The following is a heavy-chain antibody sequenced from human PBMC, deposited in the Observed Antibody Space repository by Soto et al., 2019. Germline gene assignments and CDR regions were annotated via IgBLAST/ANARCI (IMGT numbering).Heavy chain of an antibody. CDR3: ARGDSSSRSTPYGMDV. V-gene: IGHV6-1*01. Sequence: QTLSLTCAISGDSVSSNSAAWNWIRQSPSRGLEWLGRTYYRSKWYNDYAVSVKSRLTINPDTSKNQFSLQLNSVTPEDTAVYYCARGDSSSRSTPYGMDVWGQGTTVTGSS. CDR2: TYYRSKWYN. J-gene: IGHJ6*02. D-gene: IGHD6-13*01. CDR1: GDSVSSNSAA.